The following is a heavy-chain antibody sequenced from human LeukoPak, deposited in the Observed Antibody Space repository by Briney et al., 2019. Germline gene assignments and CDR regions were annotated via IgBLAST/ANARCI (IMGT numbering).Heavy chain of an antibody. CDR1: GDSFSDRSYY. Sequence: SETLSLTCSVSGDSFSDRSYYWGWIRQPPGRALEWIGSLYYSGNSYFNPSFKSRVSVSVDTSKNQFSLKLSSVTAADTAVYYCARKPIVNSAWYYFDYWGQGTLVTVSS. D-gene: IGHD3-22*01. CDR2: LYYSGNS. V-gene: IGHV4-39*07. J-gene: IGHJ4*02. CDR3: ARKPIVNSAWYYFDY.